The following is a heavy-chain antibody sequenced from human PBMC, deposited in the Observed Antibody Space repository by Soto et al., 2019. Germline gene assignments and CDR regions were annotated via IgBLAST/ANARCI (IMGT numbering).Heavy chain of an antibody. Sequence: GGSLRLSCAASVFTFSRYAIHWVRQAPGKGLEWLAVISYDGGIKNYADSVSGRFTISRDNSKNTLYLQMNNLRGEDTAVYYCARDSSGWYGRYGMDVWGQGTTVTVSS. D-gene: IGHD6-19*01. J-gene: IGHJ6*02. CDR1: VFTFSRYA. CDR2: ISYDGGIK. CDR3: ARDSSGWYGRYGMDV. V-gene: IGHV3-30-3*01.